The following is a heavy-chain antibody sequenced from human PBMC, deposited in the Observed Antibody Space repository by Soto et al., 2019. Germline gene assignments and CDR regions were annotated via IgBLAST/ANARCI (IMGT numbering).Heavy chain of an antibody. CDR1: GFTFSSYG. CDR2: ISYDGSNK. D-gene: IGHD3-10*01. CDR3: ATWFSAFDY. V-gene: IGHV3-30*03. J-gene: IGHJ4*02. Sequence: QVQLVESGGGVVQPGRSLRLSCAASGFTFSSYGMHWVRQAAGKGLAWVAVISYDGSNKYYADSVKGRFTISGDNSKNTRYLQMNSLRAEGLAVYYRATWFSAFDYWGQGTLVTVSS.